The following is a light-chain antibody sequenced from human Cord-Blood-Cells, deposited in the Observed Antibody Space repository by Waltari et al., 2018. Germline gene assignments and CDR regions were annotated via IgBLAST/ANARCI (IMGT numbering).Light chain of an antibody. V-gene: IGKV1-39*01. Sequence: DIQMTQSPSTLSASLRDRVTITCRASQIISSYLNCYQQKPGKAPKLLIYAASSLQSGVPSRFSGSGSGTDVTLTISSLQPEDFATYYCQQSYSTPYTFGQGTKLEIK. CDR2: AAS. CDR3: QQSYSTPYT. J-gene: IGKJ2*01. CDR1: QIISSY.